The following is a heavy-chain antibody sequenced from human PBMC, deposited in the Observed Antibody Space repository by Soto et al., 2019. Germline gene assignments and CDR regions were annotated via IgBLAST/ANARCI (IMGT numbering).Heavy chain of an antibody. CDR2: ISYDGRNK. CDR3: AGQGGSGSYYSTIYYYYYGMDV. CDR1: GFTFSSYA. Sequence: GGSLRLSCAASGFTFSSYAMHWVRQAPGKGLEWVAVISYDGRNKYYADSVKGRFTISRDNSKNTLYLQMNSLRAEDTAVYYCAGQGGSGSYYSTIYYYYYGMDVWGQGTT. J-gene: IGHJ6*02. V-gene: IGHV3-30*04. D-gene: IGHD3-10*01.